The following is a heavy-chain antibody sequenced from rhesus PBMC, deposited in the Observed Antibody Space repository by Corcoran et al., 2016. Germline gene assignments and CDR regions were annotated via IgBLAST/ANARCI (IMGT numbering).Heavy chain of an antibody. V-gene: IGHV4S7*01. CDR2: VYSTTGKT. Sequence: QVQLKASGPGLLKPSETLSLPCAVSGGALSLVYVSVWLRLPPGKGLEWIVTVYSTTGKTYYAPALKTRVTFSKDTSKNQFSLRLSSVTAADTAVYYCARFVSNSLDVWGRGILVTVSS. CDR3: ARFVSNSLDV. CDR1: GGALSLVYV. J-gene: IGHJ5-2*02.